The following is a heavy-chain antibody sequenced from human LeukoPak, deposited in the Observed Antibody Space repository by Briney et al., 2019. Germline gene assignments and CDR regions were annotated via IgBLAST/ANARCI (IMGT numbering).Heavy chain of an antibody. CDR3: AKVIYSNYGYFDY. Sequence: GGSLRLSCSASGFTFSSYWMHWVRQAPGKGLEWVSLISWDGGSTYYADSVKGRFTISRDNAKNSLYLQMNSLRAEDTAVYYCAKVIYSNYGYFDYWGQGTLVTVSS. V-gene: IGHV3-43*01. J-gene: IGHJ4*02. CDR2: ISWDGGST. CDR1: GFTFSSYW. D-gene: IGHD4-11*01.